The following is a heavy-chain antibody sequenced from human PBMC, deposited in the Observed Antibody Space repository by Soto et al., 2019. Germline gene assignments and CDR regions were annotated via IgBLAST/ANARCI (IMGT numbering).Heavy chain of an antibody. D-gene: IGHD5-12*01. CDR2: ISYDGSNK. Sequence: QVQLVESGGGVVQPGRSLRLSCAASGFTFSSYGMHWVRQAPGKGLEWVAVISYDGSNKYYADSGKGRFTISRDNSKNTLYLQMNSQRAEDTAVYYCAKAPYSGYEIDYWGQGTLVTVSS. CDR3: AKAPYSGYEIDY. J-gene: IGHJ4*02. V-gene: IGHV3-30*18. CDR1: GFTFSSYG.